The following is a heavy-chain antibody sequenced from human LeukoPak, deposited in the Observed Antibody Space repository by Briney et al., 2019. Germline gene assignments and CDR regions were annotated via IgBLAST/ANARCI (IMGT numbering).Heavy chain of an antibody. V-gene: IGHV1-69*05. CDR1: GGTFSSYA. CDR3: ARSRGRYFDWLLVDY. D-gene: IGHD3-9*01. J-gene: IGHJ4*02. Sequence: ASVKVSCKASGGTFSSYAISWVRQAPGQGLEWMGGIIPIFGTANYAQKFQGRVTMTTDTSTSTAYMELRSLRSDGTAVYYCARSRGRYFDWLLVDYWGQGTLVTVSS. CDR2: IIPIFGTA.